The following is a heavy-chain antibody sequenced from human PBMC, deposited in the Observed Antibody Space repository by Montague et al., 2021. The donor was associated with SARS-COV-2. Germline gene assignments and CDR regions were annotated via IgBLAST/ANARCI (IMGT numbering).Heavy chain of an antibody. Sequence: SETLSLTCNVTGATTNTGTHYWGWIRQPPGKVLEWIGSVYYTGKTYYNPSLKSRVTVSVDTSNNYFSLILTSVTAADTAVYYCARLRQGEDHFDYWGRGTLVTVS. V-gene: IGHV4-39*01. CDR3: ARLRQGEDHFDY. D-gene: IGHD3-16*01. J-gene: IGHJ4*02. CDR2: VYYTGKT. CDR1: GATTNTGTHY.